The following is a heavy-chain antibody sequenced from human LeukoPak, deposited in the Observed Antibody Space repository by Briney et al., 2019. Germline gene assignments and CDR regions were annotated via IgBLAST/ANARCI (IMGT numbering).Heavy chain of an antibody. D-gene: IGHD2-21*01. Sequence: PGRSLRLSCAASGFTFSSYGMHWVRQAPGKGLEWVAVIWYDGSNKYYADSVKGRFTISRDNSKSTLYLQMNSLRAEDTAVYYCAKVAYCGGDCYGGYYYYYYTDVWGKGTTVTVSS. V-gene: IGHV3-33*06. CDR3: AKVAYCGGDCYGGYYYYYYTDV. CDR1: GFTFSSYG. CDR2: IWYDGSNK. J-gene: IGHJ6*03.